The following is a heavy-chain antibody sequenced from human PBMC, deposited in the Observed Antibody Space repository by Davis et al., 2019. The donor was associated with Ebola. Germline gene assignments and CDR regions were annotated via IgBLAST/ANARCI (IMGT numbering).Heavy chain of an antibody. D-gene: IGHD3-22*01. Sequence: SETLSLTCTVSGAAISTSSFYWAWIRQPPGKGLEWIGTVYYSGSSYYNPSLKSRVTVSIDTSKNRFSLKLRSVTAADTAVYYCARGRDYYDSSSNFDYWGQGTLVTVSS. J-gene: IGHJ4*02. CDR1: GAAISTSSFY. CDR2: VYYSGSS. V-gene: IGHV4-39*01. CDR3: ARGRDYYDSSSNFDY.